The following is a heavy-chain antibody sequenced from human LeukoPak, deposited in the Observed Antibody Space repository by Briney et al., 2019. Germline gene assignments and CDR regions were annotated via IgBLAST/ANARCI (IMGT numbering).Heavy chain of an antibody. CDR2: IYSGGST. Sequence: GGSLRLSCAASGFTVSSNYMSWVRQAPGNGLEWVSVIYSGGSTYYADSVKGRFTISRDNSKNTLYLQMNSLRAEDTAVYYCAREGCSSTSCYDLVAFDIWGQGTMVTVSS. CDR1: GFTVSSNY. V-gene: IGHV3-53*05. J-gene: IGHJ3*02. D-gene: IGHD2-2*01. CDR3: AREGCSSTSCYDLVAFDI.